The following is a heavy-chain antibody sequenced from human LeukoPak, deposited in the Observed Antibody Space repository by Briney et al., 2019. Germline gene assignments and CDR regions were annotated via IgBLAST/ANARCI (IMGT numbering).Heavy chain of an antibody. J-gene: IGHJ4*02. Sequence: ASVKLSCKASGYTFTSYGISWVRQAPGQGLEWMGWISAYNGNTNYAQKLQGRVTMTTDTSTSTAYMELRSLRSDDTAVYYCARDGPDFWSGYYDYWGQGTLVTVSS. CDR2: ISAYNGNT. D-gene: IGHD3-3*01. CDR1: GYTFTSYG. CDR3: ARDGPDFWSGYYDY. V-gene: IGHV1-18*01.